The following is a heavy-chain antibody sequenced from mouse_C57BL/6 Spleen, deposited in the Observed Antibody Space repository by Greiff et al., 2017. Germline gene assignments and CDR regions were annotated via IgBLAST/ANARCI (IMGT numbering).Heavy chain of an antibody. Sequence: QVQLQQSGAELVKPGASVKISCKASGYAFSSYWMNWVKQRPGKGLEWIGQIYPGVGDTNYNGKFKGKATLTAEKSSSTAYMQLSSLTSEDSAVYFCARCRTYYFDYWGQGTTLTVSS. CDR2: IYPGVGDT. CDR1: GYAFSSYW. V-gene: IGHV1-80*01. CDR3: ARCRTYYFDY. J-gene: IGHJ2*01.